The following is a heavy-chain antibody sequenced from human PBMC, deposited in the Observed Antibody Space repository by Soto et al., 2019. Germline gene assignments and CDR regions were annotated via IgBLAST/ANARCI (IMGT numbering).Heavy chain of an antibody. CDR3: ARYVYYYGSGRLDS. Sequence: GGSLRLSCAASGFTCRTSAMSGVRRAPGKGLEWVSGINSDDSKHYIASVRGRFTISRDNSKNTLFLQMNSLRAADTAVYYCARYVYYYGSGRLDSWGQGTLVTVSS. J-gene: IGHJ4*02. V-gene: IGHV3-66*01. CDR2: INSDDSK. CDR1: GFTCRTSA. D-gene: IGHD3-10*01.